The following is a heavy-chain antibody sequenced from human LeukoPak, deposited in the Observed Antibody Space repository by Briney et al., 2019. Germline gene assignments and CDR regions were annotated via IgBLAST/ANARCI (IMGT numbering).Heavy chain of an antibody. CDR1: GFTFSSYG. J-gene: IGHJ4*02. CDR2: IRYDGSNK. CDR3: AKDRSDCSSTSRYAWGPFDY. Sequence: GGSLRLSCAASGFTFSSYGMHWVRQAPGKGLEWVAFIRYDGSNKYYADSVKGRFTISRDNSKNTLYLQMNSLRAEDTAVYYCAKDRSDCSSTSRYAWGPFDYWGQGTLVTVSS. D-gene: IGHD2-2*01. V-gene: IGHV3-30*02.